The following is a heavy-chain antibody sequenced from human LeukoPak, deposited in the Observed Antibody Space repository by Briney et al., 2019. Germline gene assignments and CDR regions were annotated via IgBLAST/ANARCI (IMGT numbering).Heavy chain of an antibody. CDR1: GGSISSNNYY. CDR3: ARGFGYYDVLTAF. D-gene: IGHD3-9*01. CDR2: IYYSGST. V-gene: IGHV4-61*05. Sequence: PSETLSLTCTVSGGSISSNNYYWGWIRQPPGKGLEWIGNIYYSGSTNYNPSLKSRVTISVDTSKNQFSLKVRSVTAADTAVYYCARGFGYYDVLTAFWGQGTLVTVSS. J-gene: IGHJ4*02.